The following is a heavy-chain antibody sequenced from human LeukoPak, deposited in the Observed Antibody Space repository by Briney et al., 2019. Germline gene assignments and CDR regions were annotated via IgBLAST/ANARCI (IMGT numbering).Heavy chain of an antibody. CDR1: GFTFSTYW. CDR2: ICGGGGST. J-gene: IGHJ4*02. V-gene: IGHV3-23*01. Sequence: GGSLRLSCSASGFTFSTYWMHWVRQAPGKGLEWVSTICGGGGSTDYTDSVKGRFTISRDNSKNTLYLQMNSLGAEDTAVYYCAKGHRYCTSGNCNSAVDYWGQGTLVTVSS. CDR3: AKGHRYCTSGNCNSAVDY. D-gene: IGHD2-15*01.